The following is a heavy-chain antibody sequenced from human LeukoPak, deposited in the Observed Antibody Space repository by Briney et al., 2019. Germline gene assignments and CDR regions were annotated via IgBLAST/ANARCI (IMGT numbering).Heavy chain of an antibody. Sequence: SETLSLTCTVSGGSINYYCWSWIRQPPGKGLEWIGYIYYSGSTIYNPSLKSRVTISVDTSKNQFSLKLSSVTAADTAVYYCARDQIAVATVDYWGQGTLVTVSS. V-gene: IGHV4-59*12. CDR2: IYYSGST. J-gene: IGHJ4*02. CDR3: ARDQIAVATVDY. CDR1: GGSINYYC. D-gene: IGHD6-19*01.